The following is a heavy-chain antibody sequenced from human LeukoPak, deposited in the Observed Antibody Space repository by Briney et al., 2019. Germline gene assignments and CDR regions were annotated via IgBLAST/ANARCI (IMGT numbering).Heavy chain of an antibody. CDR1: GFTSSSYS. Sequence: GGSLRLSCAASGFTSSSYSMNWVRQAPGKGLEWVSSIGSSSSYIYYADSVKGRFTISRDNAKNSLYLQMNSLRAEDTAVFYCARDQYDTWSRRGNFDSWGQGTLVIVSS. J-gene: IGHJ4*02. D-gene: IGHD3/OR15-3a*01. V-gene: IGHV3-21*04. CDR2: IGSSSSYI. CDR3: ARDQYDTWSRRGNFDS.